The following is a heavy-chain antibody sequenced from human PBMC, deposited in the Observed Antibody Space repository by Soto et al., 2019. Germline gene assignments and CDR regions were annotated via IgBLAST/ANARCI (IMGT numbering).Heavy chain of an antibody. V-gene: IGHV3-30*18. CDR3: AKDTTIHLGELSFPDY. Sequence: GGSLRLSCAASGFTFSSYGMHWVRQAPGKGLEWVAVISYDGSNKYYADSVKGRFTISRDNSKNTLYLQMNGLRAEDTAVYYCAKDTTIHLGELSFPDYWGQGTLVTVSS. CDR2: ISYDGSNK. CDR1: GFTFSSYG. J-gene: IGHJ4*02. D-gene: IGHD3-16*02.